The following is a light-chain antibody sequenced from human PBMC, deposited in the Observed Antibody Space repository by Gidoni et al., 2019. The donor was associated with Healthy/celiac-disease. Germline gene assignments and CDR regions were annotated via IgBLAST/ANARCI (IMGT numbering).Light chain of an antibody. CDR1: QGISSY. V-gene: IGKV1-9*01. CDR3: QQLNSYPPLT. Sequence: IQLPQSPSFLSASVGDRVTITCRASQGISSYLAWYQQKPGKAPKLLIYAASTLQSGVPSRFSGSGSGTEFTLTISSLQPEDFATYYCQQLNSYPPLTFXGXTKVEIK. CDR2: AAS. J-gene: IGKJ4*01.